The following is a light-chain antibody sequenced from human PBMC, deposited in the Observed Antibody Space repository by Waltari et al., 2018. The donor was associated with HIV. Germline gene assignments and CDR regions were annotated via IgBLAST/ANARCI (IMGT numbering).Light chain of an antibody. J-gene: IGLJ3*02. CDR1: SGHSTYD. V-gene: IGLV4-69*01. Sequence: QLILTQSPSASASLGASVKLTCTLSSGHSTYDIAWLQHQPEKGPRFLMKLNNDCSHTRGDGIPDRFSGSSSGAERYLTISSLQSEDEADYYCQTWDTGPWVFGGGTKLTVL. CDR2: LNNDCSH. CDR3: QTWDTGPWV.